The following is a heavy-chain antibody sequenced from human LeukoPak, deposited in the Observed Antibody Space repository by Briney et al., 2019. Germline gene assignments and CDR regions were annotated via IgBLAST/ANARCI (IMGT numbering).Heavy chain of an antibody. J-gene: IGHJ5*02. CDR2: IIPIFGTA. Sequence: ASVNVSFTASGGTFSSYAISWVRQAPGQGLEWMGGIIPIFGTANYAQKFQGRVTITADESTSTAYMELSSLRSEDTAVYYCARVVDRNLLRYFDPWGQGTLVTVSS. CDR3: ARVVDRNLLRYFDP. D-gene: IGHD3-9*01. V-gene: IGHV1-69*13. CDR1: GGTFSSYA.